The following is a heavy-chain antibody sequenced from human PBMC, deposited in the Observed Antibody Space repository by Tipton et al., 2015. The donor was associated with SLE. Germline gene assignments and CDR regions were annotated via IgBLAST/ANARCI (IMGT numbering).Heavy chain of an antibody. Sequence: TLSLTCAVYGGSISSYYWSWIRQPPGKGLEWIGYIYYSGTTNYNPSLKNRVTISVDTSKNQFSLKLSSVTTADTAVYYCARDSGTTDYWGQGTLVIVSS. CDR1: GGSISSYY. D-gene: IGHD1/OR15-1a*01. J-gene: IGHJ4*02. CDR2: IYYSGTT. V-gene: IGHV4-59*01. CDR3: ARDSGTTDY.